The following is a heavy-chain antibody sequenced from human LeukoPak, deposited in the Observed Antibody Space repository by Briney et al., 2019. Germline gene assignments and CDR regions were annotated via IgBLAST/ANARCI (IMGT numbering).Heavy chain of an antibody. CDR3: AKRSDSSSSPFDY. D-gene: IGHD6-6*01. CDR1: GFTFSSYA. V-gene: IGHV3-23*01. Sequence: PGGSLRLSCAASGFTFSSYAMSWVRQAPGKGLEWVSAISGSGGSTYYADSVKGRFTISRDNSKNTLYLQMNSLRAEDTAVCYCAKRSDSSSSPFDYWGQGTLVTVSS. CDR2: ISGSGGST. J-gene: IGHJ4*02.